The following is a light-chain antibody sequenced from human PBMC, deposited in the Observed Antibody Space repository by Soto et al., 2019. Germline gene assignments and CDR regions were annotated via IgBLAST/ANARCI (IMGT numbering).Light chain of an antibody. Sequence: QLVLTQSPSASASLGASVKLTCTLSSGHSNYAIAWHQQQSEKGPRYLMKLNSDGSHSKGDGIPDRFSGSSSGAERYLTISSLQSEDEADYYCQTWGSGIVVSGGGTKVTVL. CDR3: QTWGSGIVV. CDR2: LNSDGSH. V-gene: IGLV4-69*01. J-gene: IGLJ2*01. CDR1: SGHSNYA.